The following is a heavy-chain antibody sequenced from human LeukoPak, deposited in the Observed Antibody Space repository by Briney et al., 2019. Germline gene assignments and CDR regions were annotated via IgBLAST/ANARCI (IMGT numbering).Heavy chain of an antibody. Sequence: ASVKVPCKASGYTFTGYYLHWVRQAPGQGLEWMGWIDPDSGGTNYAQKFQGRVTMTRDTSINTVYMELSRLRFDDTAVYYCTRDKPFDYWGQGTLVTVSS. V-gene: IGHV1-2*02. CDR1: GYTFTGYY. CDR3: TRDKPFDY. CDR2: IDPDSGGT. J-gene: IGHJ4*02.